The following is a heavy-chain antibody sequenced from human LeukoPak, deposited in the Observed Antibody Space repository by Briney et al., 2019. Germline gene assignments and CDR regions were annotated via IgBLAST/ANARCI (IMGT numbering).Heavy chain of an antibody. V-gene: IGHV1-8*01. D-gene: IGHD3-16*02. CDR1: GYTFTSYD. CDR2: MNPNSGNT. CDR3: ARLGYYDYIWGSYRYTELDY. Sequence: ASVNVSCKASGYTFTSYDINWVRQATGQGLEWMGWMNPNSGNTGYEQKFQGRVTMTRNTSISTAYMELSSLRSEDTAVYYCARLGYYDYIWGSYRYTELDYWGQGTLVTVSS. J-gene: IGHJ4*02.